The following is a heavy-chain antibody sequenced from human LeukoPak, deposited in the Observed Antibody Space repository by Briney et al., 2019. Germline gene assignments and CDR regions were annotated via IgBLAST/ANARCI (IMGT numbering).Heavy chain of an antibody. Sequence: SETLSLTCTVSGGSISSYYYNWIRQPPGKGLEWLGYIYFGGTTNYNPSLKGRVTISVDKSKNQFSLKMNSVTTADTAVYYCARAGGSSRYGGYFDPWGQGTLVTVSS. J-gene: IGHJ5*02. CDR1: GGSISSYY. V-gene: IGHV4-59*01. CDR3: ARAGGSSRYGGYFDP. D-gene: IGHD6-13*01. CDR2: IYFGGTT.